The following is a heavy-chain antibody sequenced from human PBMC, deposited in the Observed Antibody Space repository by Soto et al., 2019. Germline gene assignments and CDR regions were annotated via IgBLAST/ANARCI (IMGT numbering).Heavy chain of an antibody. CDR1: AVNCR. V-gene: IGHV3-23*01. Sequence: GPHRHSCVGSAVNCRMTWVRQAPRKGLEWVSMISNDGSSTYYADSVKGRFTISRDNSKKILYLQMNSLRAEDTAVYYCAQRPDAFDIWGQGTMVTV. CDR3: AQRPDAFDI. J-gene: IGHJ3*02. CDR2: ISNDGSST.